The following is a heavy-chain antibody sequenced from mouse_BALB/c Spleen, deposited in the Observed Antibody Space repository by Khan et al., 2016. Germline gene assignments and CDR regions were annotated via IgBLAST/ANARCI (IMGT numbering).Heavy chain of an antibody. D-gene: IGHD2-1*01. CDR1: GYTFSSYW. CDR2: ILPGSDTT. V-gene: IGHV1-9*01. CDR3: ASPYGNYAMDY. J-gene: IGHJ4*01. Sequence: QVQLKQSGAELMKPGASVQISCKATGYTFSSYWIEWVKQGPGHGLQWIGEILPGSDTTNYNEKFKGKATFTADTSSNTAYMQLSSLTSEDSAVYYCASPYGNYAMDYWGHGTSVTVSS.